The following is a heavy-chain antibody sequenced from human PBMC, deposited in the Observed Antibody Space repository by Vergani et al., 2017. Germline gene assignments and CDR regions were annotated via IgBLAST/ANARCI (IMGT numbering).Heavy chain of an antibody. CDR1: GFTFSSYS. V-gene: IGHV3-48*02. J-gene: IGHJ4*02. CDR3: ARGSGSYYRDLAPPAK. CDR2: ISSSSSTI. Sequence: EVQLVESGGGLVQPGGSLRLSCAASGFTFSSYSMNWVRQAPGKGLEWVSYISSSSSTIYYADSVKGRFTISRDNAKNSLYLQMNSLRDEDTAVYYCARGSGSYYRDLAPPAKWGQGTLVTVSS. D-gene: IGHD3-10*01.